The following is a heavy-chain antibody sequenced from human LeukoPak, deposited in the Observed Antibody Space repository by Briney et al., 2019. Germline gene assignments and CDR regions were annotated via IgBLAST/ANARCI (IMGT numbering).Heavy chain of an antibody. D-gene: IGHD2-15*01. J-gene: IGHJ3*02. Sequence: SVKVSFKASGGTFSSYAISWVRQAPGQGLEWMGGIIPIFGTANYAQKFQGRVTITADESTSTAYMELSSLRTEDTAVYYCARDRSPLGYCSGGSCYTYAFDIWGQGTMVTVSS. CDR1: GGTFSSYA. CDR2: IIPIFGTA. CDR3: ARDRSPLGYCSGGSCYTYAFDI. V-gene: IGHV1-69*13.